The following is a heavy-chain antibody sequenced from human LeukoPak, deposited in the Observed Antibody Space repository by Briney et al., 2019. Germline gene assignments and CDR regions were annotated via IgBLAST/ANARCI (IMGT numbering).Heavy chain of an antibody. Sequence: VASVKVSYKASGYTFTSYYMHWVRHAPGQGLEWMGIINPSGGSTSYAQKFQGRVTMTRDMSTSTVYMELSSLRSEDTAVYYCASTTEGGYYYDSSGYRSYMDVWGKGTTVTVSS. V-gene: IGHV1-46*01. CDR2: INPSGGST. D-gene: IGHD3-22*01. J-gene: IGHJ6*03. CDR1: GYTFTSYY. CDR3: ASTTEGGYYYDSSGYRSYMDV.